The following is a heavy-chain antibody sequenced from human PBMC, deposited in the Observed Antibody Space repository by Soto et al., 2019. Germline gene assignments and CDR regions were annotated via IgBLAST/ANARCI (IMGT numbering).Heavy chain of an antibody. CDR1: GFTFSSYA. V-gene: IGHV3-64D*08. CDR3: VKDRGVLLWFGELLNY. J-gene: IGHJ4*02. D-gene: IGHD3-10*01. CDR2: ISSNGGST. Sequence: GSLRLSCSASGFTFSSYAMHWVRQAPGKGLEYVSAISSNGGSTYYADSVKGRFTISRDNSKNTLYLQMSSLRAEDTAVYYCVKDRGVLLWFGELLNYWGQGTLVTVSS.